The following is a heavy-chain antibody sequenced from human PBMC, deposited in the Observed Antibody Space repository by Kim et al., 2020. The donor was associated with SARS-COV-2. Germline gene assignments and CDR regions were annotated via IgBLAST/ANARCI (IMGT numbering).Heavy chain of an antibody. CDR3: ARGIQSPDAFRFLEWPHTSLAAFDI. Sequence: ASVKVSCKASGYTFTSYGISWVRQAPGQGLEWMGWISAYNGNTNYAQKLQGRVTMTTDTSTSTAYMELRSLRSDDTAVYYCARGIQSPDAFRFLEWPHTSLAAFDIWGQGTMVTVSS. V-gene: IGHV1-18*04. CDR2: ISAYNGNT. J-gene: IGHJ3*02. D-gene: IGHD3-3*01. CDR1: GYTFTSYG.